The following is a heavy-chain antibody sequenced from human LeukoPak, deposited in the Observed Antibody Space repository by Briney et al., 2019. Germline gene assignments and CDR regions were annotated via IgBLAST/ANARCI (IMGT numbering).Heavy chain of an antibody. J-gene: IGHJ4*02. CDR2: IYSDGSST. D-gene: IGHD2-15*01. CDR1: GFTFSNYA. CDR3: ARVARGLVVDFDY. V-gene: IGHV3-74*01. Sequence: GGSLRLSCAASGFTFSNYAMSWVRQAPGKGLEWVSRIYSDGSSTSYADSVKGRFTISRDNAKNTQYLQMNSLRAEDTAVYYCARVARGLVVDFDYWGQGTLVTVSS.